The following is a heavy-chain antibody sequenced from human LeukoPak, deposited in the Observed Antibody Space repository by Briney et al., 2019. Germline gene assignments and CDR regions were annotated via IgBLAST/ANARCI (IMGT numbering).Heavy chain of an antibody. V-gene: IGHV4-4*02. Sequence: SETLSLTCAVSGGSISSDNWWSWVRQPPGKGREWIGEVYHSGSTHYKPSLRSRVTISVDKSNNQFSLRLSSVTAADTAVYYCARSGYDRDFDYWGQGTLVTVSS. D-gene: IGHD3-22*01. CDR1: GGSISSDNW. CDR3: ARSGYDRDFDY. CDR2: VYHSGST. J-gene: IGHJ4*02.